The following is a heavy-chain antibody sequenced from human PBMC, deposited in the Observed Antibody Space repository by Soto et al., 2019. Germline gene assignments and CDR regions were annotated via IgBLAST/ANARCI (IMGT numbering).Heavy chain of an antibody. CDR2: ISGSGGST. CDR1: RFTFSSYA. J-gene: IGHJ2*01. D-gene: IGHD3-3*01. V-gene: IGHV3-23*01. Sequence: EVQLLESGGGLVQPGGSLRLSCAASRFTFSSYAMSWVRQAPGKGLEWVSAISGSGGSTYYADSVKGRFTISRDNSKNXLYLQMNSLGAEDTAVYYCAKEGELTICGNWYFDLWGRGTLVTVSS. CDR3: AKEGELTICGNWYFDL.